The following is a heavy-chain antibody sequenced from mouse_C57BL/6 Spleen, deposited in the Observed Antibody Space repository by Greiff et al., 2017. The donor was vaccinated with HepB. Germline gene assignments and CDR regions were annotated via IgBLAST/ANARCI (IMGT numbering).Heavy chain of an antibody. J-gene: IGHJ3*01. CDR2: IYPSDSET. CDR3: ARSDGYGFAY. D-gene: IGHD2-2*01. V-gene: IGHV1-61*01. Sequence: VQLQQPGAELVRPGSSVKLSCKASGYTFTSYWMDWVKQRPGQGLEWIGNIYPSDSETHYNQKFKDKTTLTVDKSSSTAYMQLSSLTSEDSAVYYCARSDGYGFAYWGQGTLVTVSA. CDR1: GYTFTSYW.